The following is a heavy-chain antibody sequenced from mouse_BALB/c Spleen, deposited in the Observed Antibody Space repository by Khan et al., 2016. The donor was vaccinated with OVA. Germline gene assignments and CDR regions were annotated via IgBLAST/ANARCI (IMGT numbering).Heavy chain of an antibody. CDR3: ARRGYDYGRGALFAY. CDR2: IWSAGST. CDR1: GFSLNNHS. V-gene: IGHV2-2*02. J-gene: IGHJ3*01. D-gene: IGHD2-4*01. Sequence: VQLQESGPGLVQPSQSLSITCTVSGFSLNNHSVHWVRQSPGKGLEWLGVIWSAGSTDYNAAFISRLTISKDNSRSQVFFKMNSLQPNDTAINYCARRGYDYGRGALFAYWGQGTLVTVSA.